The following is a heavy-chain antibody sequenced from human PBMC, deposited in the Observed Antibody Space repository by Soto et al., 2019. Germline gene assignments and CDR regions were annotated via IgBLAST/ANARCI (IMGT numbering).Heavy chain of an antibody. J-gene: IGHJ6*03. V-gene: IGHV1-2*04. CDR1: GYTFTGYY. D-gene: IGHD3-3*01. CDR3: GRSPFISMWAECYYYMDV. CDR2: INPNSGGT. Sequence: ASVKVSCKASGYTFTGYYMHWVRQAPGQGLEWMGWINPNSGGTNYAQKFQGWVTMTRDTSISTAYMELSRLRSDDTAVYYCGRSPFISMWAECYYYMDVWGKGTTVTVSS.